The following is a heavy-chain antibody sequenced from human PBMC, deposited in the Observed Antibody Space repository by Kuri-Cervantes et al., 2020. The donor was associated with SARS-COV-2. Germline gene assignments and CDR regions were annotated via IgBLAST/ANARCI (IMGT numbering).Heavy chain of an antibody. CDR3: ATVGLGRWYFDL. CDR2: FDPEDGET. V-gene: IGHV1-24*01. D-gene: IGHD7-27*01. Sequence: ASVKVSCKASGYTFTSYDISWVRQAPGKGLEWMGGFDPEDGETIYAQKFQGRVTMTEDTSTDTAYMELSSLRSEDTAVYYCATVGLGRWYFDLWGRGTLVTVSS. CDR1: GYTFTSYD. J-gene: IGHJ2*01.